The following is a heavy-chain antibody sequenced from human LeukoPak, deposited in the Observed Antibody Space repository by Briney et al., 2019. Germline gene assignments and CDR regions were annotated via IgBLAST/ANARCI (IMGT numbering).Heavy chain of an antibody. Sequence: AESLKISCKGSGYSITSYWIGWVSQMAGKGLEWMGIIYAGDSDTRYSPSFQGQVTISADKSISTAYLQWSSLKASDTAMYYCASGEIGYSSRSNFDYWGQGTLVTVSS. CDR3: ASGEIGYSSRSNFDY. D-gene: IGHD6-13*01. CDR1: GYSITSYW. V-gene: IGHV5-51*01. J-gene: IGHJ4*02. CDR2: IYAGDSDT.